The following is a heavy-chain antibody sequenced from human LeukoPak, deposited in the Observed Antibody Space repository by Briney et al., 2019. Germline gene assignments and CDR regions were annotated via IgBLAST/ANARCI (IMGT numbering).Heavy chain of an antibody. D-gene: IGHD3-9*01. V-gene: IGHV3-23*01. J-gene: IGHJ4*02. CDR2: ISGSGSTT. Sequence: GGSLRLSCAASGFSFSTFAMNWVRQAPGKGLEWVSGISGSGSTTYYADSVKGRLTISRGNSNNTLFLQMDRLKGEDTAVYFCAKERDETGYFNAPFDQWGQGTLVTVSS. CDR1: GFSFSTFA. CDR3: AKERDETGYFNAPFDQ.